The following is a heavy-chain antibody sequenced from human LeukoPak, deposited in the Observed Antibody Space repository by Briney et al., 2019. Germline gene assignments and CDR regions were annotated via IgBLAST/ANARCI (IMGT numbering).Heavy chain of an antibody. CDR3: ARGRPAAL. Sequence: GGSLRLSCAASGFTFSSYSMNWVRQAPGKGLEWVSYISSSSTIYYADSVKGRFTISRDNAKNSLYLQMNSLRAEDTAVYYCARGRPAALWGQGTLVTVSS. V-gene: IGHV3-48*04. CDR1: GFTFSSYS. CDR2: ISSSSTI. D-gene: IGHD6-13*01. J-gene: IGHJ4*02.